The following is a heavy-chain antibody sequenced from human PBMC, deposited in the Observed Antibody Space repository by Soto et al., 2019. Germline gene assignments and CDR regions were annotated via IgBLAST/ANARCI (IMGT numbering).Heavy chain of an antibody. Sequence: QIQLVQSGAEVKKPGASVKVSCKTSGYTFTTSGLSWVRQAPGQALEWLGWISAFNGYTSYAQKFRGRVTMSTDQSTNTAYMELRSLRSDDTAVYYCARDRTYYIDNDSGVSFWGQGTLVTVSS. V-gene: IGHV1-18*04. J-gene: IGHJ4*02. CDR2: ISAFNGYT. CDR1: GYTFTTSG. CDR3: ARDRTYYIDNDSGVSF. D-gene: IGHD3-22*01.